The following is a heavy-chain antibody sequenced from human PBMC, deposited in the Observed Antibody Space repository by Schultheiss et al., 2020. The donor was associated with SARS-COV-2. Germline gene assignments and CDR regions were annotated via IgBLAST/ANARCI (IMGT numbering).Heavy chain of an antibody. CDR3: ARALRSSDYYGFFDAFDI. CDR2: IYYSGST. V-gene: IGHV4-59*12. J-gene: IGHJ3*02. Sequence: GSLRLSCTVSGGSISSYYWSWIRQPPGKGLEWIGYIYYSGSTYYNPSLKSRVTMSVDTSKNQFSLKLSSVTAADTAVYYCARALRSSDYYGFFDAFDIWGQGTMVTVSS. CDR1: GGSISSYY. D-gene: IGHD3-10*01.